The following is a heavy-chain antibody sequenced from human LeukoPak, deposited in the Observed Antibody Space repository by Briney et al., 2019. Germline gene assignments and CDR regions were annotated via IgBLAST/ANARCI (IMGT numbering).Heavy chain of an antibody. CDR3: ARDKLWFGESRNLPH. V-gene: IGHV1-18*01. CDR1: GYTFTSYG. Sequence: ASVKVSCKASGYTFTSYGISWVRQAPGQGLEWMGWISAYNGDTTYAQNLQGRVTMTTDTSTSTAYMEMRSLRSDDTAVYYCARDKLWFGESRNLPHWGQGTLVTVSS. D-gene: IGHD3-10*01. J-gene: IGHJ4*02. CDR2: ISAYNGDT.